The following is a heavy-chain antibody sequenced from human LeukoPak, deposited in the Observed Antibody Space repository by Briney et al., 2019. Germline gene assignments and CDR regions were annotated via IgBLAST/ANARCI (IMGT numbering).Heavy chain of an antibody. D-gene: IGHD2-15*01. CDR1: GFTVSSYW. V-gene: IGHV3-74*01. Sequence: PGGSLRLSCAASGFTVSSYWMHWVRQAPGKGLVWVSRINSDGSSTSYADSVKGRFTISRDNAKNTLYLQMNSLRAEDTAVYYCTRLDIVVVVAAIRAVTDAFDIWGQGTMVTVSS. J-gene: IGHJ3*02. CDR2: INSDGSST. CDR3: TRLDIVVVVAAIRAVTDAFDI.